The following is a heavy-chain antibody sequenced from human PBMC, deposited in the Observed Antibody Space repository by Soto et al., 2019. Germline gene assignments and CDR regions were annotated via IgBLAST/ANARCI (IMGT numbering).Heavy chain of an antibody. CDR2: ISAYNGNT. D-gene: IGHD3-22*01. CDR1: GYTFTSYG. CDR3: ARVGYYYDSSGYSPVYYYYGMDV. Sequence: ASVKVSCKASGYTFTSYGISWVRQAPGQGLEWMGWISAYNGNTNYAQKLQGRVTMTTDTSTSTAYMELRSLRSDDTAVYYCARVGYYYDSSGYSPVYYYYGMDVWGQGTTVTVSS. V-gene: IGHV1-18*01. J-gene: IGHJ6*02.